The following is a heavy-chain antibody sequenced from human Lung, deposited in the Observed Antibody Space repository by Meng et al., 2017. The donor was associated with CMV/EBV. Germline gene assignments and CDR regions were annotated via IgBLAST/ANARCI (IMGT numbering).Heavy chain of an antibody. CDR2: ISSSRSYI. CDR1: GFIFSTYT. V-gene: IGHV3-21*01. D-gene: IGHD2-2*01. Sequence: GGSXRLXXAPSGFIFSTYTLHWVRQAPGKGLEWVASISSSRSYINYADSVKGRFTISRDNAKDSLYLQMSGLRAEDTAVYYCARERLYQPLWGDALDIWGQGXVVTVSS. CDR3: ARERLYQPLWGDALDI. J-gene: IGHJ3*02.